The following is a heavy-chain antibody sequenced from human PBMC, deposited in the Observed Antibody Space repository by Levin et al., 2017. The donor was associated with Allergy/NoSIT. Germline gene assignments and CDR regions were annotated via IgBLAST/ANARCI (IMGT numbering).Heavy chain of an antibody. V-gene: IGHV3-21*01. CDR3: AKDRGSGFDS. D-gene: IGHD6-19*01. Sequence: GGSLRLSCAASGFTFSSYSLNWVRQVPGKGLEWVSSISSSSSYIYYADSVKGRFTISRDNAKNSLFLQMNSLRAEDTALYFCAKDRGSGFDSWGQGTLVTVSS. J-gene: IGHJ4*02. CDR2: ISSSSSYI. CDR1: GFTFSSYS.